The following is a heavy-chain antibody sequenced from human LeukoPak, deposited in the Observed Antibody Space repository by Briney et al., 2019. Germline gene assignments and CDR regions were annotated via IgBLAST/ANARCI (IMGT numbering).Heavy chain of an antibody. V-gene: IGHV4-34*01. CDR1: GGSFSGYY. CDR3: ARDGREQLAIDY. Sequence: PSETLSLTCAVYGGSFSGYYWSWIRQPPGKGLEWIGEINHSGSTNYNPSLKSRVTTSVDTSKNQFSLKLSSVTAADTAVYYCARDGREQLAIDYWGQGTLVTVSS. J-gene: IGHJ4*02. D-gene: IGHD6-6*01. CDR2: INHSGST.